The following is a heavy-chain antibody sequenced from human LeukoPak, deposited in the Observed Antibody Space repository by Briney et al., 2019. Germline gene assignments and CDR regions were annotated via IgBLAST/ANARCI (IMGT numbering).Heavy chain of an antibody. CDR2: ISAYNGDT. J-gene: IGHJ6*03. V-gene: IGHV1-18*01. CDR1: GGTFSSYA. CDR3: ARIDYYYYMDV. Sequence: ASVKVSCKASGGTFSSYAISWVRQAPGQGLEWMGWISAYNGDTNYARKLQGRVTMTTDTSTSTAYMELRSLRSDDTAVYYCARIDYYYYMDVWGKGTTVTISS.